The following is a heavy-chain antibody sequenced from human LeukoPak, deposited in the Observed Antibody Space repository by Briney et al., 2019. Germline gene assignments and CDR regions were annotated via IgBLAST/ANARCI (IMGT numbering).Heavy chain of an antibody. CDR2: IYYSGST. CDR3: ARRDSSGSHDY. V-gene: IGHV4-39*01. CDR1: GGSISSSSYY. J-gene: IGHJ4*02. D-gene: IGHD3-22*01. Sequence: PSETLSLTCTVSGGSISSSSYYWGWIRQPPGKGLEWIGNIYYSGSTYYNPSLKGRVTISVDTSKNQFSLKLSSVTAADTAVYYCARRDSSGSHDYWGQGTLVTVSS.